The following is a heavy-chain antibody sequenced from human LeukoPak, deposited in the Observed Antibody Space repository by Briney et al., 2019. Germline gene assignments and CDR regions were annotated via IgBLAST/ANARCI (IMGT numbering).Heavy chain of an antibody. CDR1: GYTFTSYD. CDR2: MNPNSGNT. CDR3: ARVEESSWYNLRYYYYYGMDV. V-gene: IGHV1-8*01. Sequence: GASVKVSCKASGYTFTSYDINWVRQATGQGLEWMGWMNPNSGNTGYAQKFQGRVTMTRNTSISTAYMELSSLGSEDTAVYYCARVEESSWYNLRYYYYYGMDVWGQGTTVTVSS. D-gene: IGHD6-13*01. J-gene: IGHJ6*02.